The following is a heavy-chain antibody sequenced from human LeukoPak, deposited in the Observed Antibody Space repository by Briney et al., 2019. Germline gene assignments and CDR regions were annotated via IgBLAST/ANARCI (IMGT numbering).Heavy chain of an antibody. CDR3: ARWGDSGSYYYYYGMDV. V-gene: IGHV4-34*01. J-gene: IGHJ6*02. CDR2: VNHSGST. Sequence: ASETLSLTCAAYGGSFSGFYWSWIRQPPGEGLEWIGEVNHSGSTYYNPSLKSRVTISVDTSKNQFSLKLSSVTAADTAVYYCARWGDSGSYYYYYGMDVWGQGTTVTVSS. CDR1: GGSFSGFY. D-gene: IGHD1-26*01.